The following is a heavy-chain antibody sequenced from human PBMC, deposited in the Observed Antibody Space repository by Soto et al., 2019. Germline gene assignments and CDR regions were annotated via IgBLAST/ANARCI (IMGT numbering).Heavy chain of an antibody. CDR1: GYTFTSYA. CDR3: ARDGDLRFLEWLPLDYYMDV. J-gene: IGHJ6*03. V-gene: IGHV1-3*01. Sequence: ASVKVSCKASGYTFTSYAMHWVRQAPGQRLEWMGWINAGNGNTKYSQKFQGRVTITRDTSASTAYMELSSLRSEDTAVYYCARDGDLRFLEWLPLDYYMDVWGKGTTVTVSS. D-gene: IGHD3-3*01. CDR2: INAGNGNT.